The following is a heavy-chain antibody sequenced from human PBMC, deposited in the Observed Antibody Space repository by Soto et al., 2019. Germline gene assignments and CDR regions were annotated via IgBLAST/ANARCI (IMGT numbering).Heavy chain of an antibody. D-gene: IGHD4-4*01. CDR1: GFTFSSYG. CDR3: AKVGYDYRYGNYYYYYYMDV. Sequence: GSLRLSCAASGFTFSSYGMHWVRQAPGKGLEWVAVISYDGSNKYYADSVKGRFTISRDNSKNTLYLQMNSLRAEDTAVYYCAKVGYDYRYGNYYYYYYMDVWGKGTTVTVSS. J-gene: IGHJ6*03. CDR2: ISYDGSNK. V-gene: IGHV3-30*18.